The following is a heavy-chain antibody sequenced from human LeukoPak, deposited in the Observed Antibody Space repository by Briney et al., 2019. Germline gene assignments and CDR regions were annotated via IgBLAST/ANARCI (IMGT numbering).Heavy chain of an antibody. J-gene: IGHJ4*02. CDR1: AFTFSSYS. Sequence: GGSLRLSCAGSAFTFSSYSMNWVRQAPGKGLEWVSSISGSSSDIYYAGSVKGRFTISRDNAKNSLYLQMNSLRAEDTAVYYCARGVVGATIGYWGQGTLVTVSS. CDR2: ISGSSSDI. D-gene: IGHD1-26*01. CDR3: ARGVVGATIGY. V-gene: IGHV3-21*01.